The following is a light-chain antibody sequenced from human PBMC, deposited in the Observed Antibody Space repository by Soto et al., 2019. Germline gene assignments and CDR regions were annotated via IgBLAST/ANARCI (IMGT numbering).Light chain of an antibody. Sequence: EIQMTQSPSSLAASVGDRVTITCRASQSIDRWLAWYQQKPGTAPKFLIYDASSLESGVPSRFSGSGSGTEFTLTISSLQPDDFATYYCQHYNNYPWTFGQGTKVDI. CDR1: QSIDRW. CDR3: QHYNNYPWT. CDR2: DAS. J-gene: IGKJ1*01. V-gene: IGKV1-5*01.